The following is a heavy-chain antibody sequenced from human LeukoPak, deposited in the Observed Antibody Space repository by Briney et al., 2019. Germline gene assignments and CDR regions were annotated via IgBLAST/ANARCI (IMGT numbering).Heavy chain of an antibody. J-gene: IGHJ6*03. CDR1: GGSFSGYY. CDR3: ARGRSIAAGRRGGGGGYYYYMDA. V-gene: IGHV4-34*01. Sequence: SETLSLTCAVYGGSFSGYYWSWIRQPPGKGLEWIGEINHSGSTNYNPSLKSRVTISVDTSKNQFSLKLSSVTAADTAVYYCARGRSIAAGRRGGGGGYYYYMDAWGKGTTVTVSS. CDR2: INHSGST. D-gene: IGHD6-6*01.